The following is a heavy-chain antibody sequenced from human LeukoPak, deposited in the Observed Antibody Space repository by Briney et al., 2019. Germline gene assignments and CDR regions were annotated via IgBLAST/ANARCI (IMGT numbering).Heavy chain of an antibody. CDR1: GFIFSNYD. CDR3: AKWMSRIQAFDI. D-gene: IGHD5-12*01. CDR2: IGGSGGAI. Sequence: PGGSLRLSCAASGFIFSNYDMSWVSHAPGKGLEWVACIGGSGGAILYADSVKGRFTISRDNSKSTLYLQMNSLRADDTALYFCAKWMSRIQAFDIWGQGTMVTVS. J-gene: IGHJ3*02. V-gene: IGHV3-23*01.